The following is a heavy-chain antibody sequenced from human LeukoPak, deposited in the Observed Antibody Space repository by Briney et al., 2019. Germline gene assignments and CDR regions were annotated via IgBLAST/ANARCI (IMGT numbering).Heavy chain of an antibody. CDR1: GFSLSTTGVG. J-gene: IGHJ5*02. CDR2: IYWDDDK. V-gene: IGHV2-5*02. Sequence: ESGPTLVNPTQTLTLTCTFSGFSLSTTGVGVGWIRQPPGKALEWLALIYWDDDKRYSPSLKSRLTITKDTSKNQVVLTMTNMDPVDTATYHCAYTPSQYSSGWSVSNWFDPWGQGTLVTVSS. CDR3: AYTPSQYSSGWSVSNWFDP. D-gene: IGHD6-19*01.